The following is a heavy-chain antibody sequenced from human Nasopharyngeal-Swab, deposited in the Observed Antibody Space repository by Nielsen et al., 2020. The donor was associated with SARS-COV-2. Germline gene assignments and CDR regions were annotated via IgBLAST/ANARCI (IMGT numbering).Heavy chain of an antibody. D-gene: IGHD3-3*01. J-gene: IGHJ6*03. CDR2: IETESESGTT. CDR3: TTVSITIFGVVVHYYMDV. Sequence: WIRQPPGKGLEWVGRIETESESGTTDHAAPVKGRFTISRDDSKNTVYLQMSSLKTEDTAVYYCTTVSITIFGVVVHYYMDVWGKGTTVTVSS. V-gene: IGHV3-15*04.